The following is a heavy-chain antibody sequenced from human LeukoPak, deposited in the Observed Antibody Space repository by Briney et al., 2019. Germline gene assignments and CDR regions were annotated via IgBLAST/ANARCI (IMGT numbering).Heavy chain of an antibody. D-gene: IGHD3-22*01. CDR2: IYYSGIT. CDR3: ARRAYFDSSGYHPTSGYFDL. Sequence: SETLSLTCTVSGGSISSYYWSWIRQPPGKGLEWIGYIYYSGITNYSPSLRSRGTISIATSKNQFSLSLTSVTAADTAVYYCARRAYFDSSGYHPTSGYFDLWGRGTLVSVSS. V-gene: IGHV4-59*08. J-gene: IGHJ2*01. CDR1: GGSISSYY.